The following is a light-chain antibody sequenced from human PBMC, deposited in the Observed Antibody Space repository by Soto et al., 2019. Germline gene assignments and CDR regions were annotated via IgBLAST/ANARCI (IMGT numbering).Light chain of an antibody. CDR1: QSVSSSY. Sequence: IGLTQSPGTLFLSPGQISNLSCSASQSVSSSYLAWYQQKPGQAPRLLIYGAYSRANGITDRFSGSGSGTDFTITISRLEPEDFAVYYCQQYGSSPRTFGQGTQVEIK. V-gene: IGKV3-20*01. J-gene: IGKJ1*01. CDR3: QQYGSSPRT. CDR2: GAY.